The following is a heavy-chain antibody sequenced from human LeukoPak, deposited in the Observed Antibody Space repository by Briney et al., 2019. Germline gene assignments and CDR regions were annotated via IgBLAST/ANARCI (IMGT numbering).Heavy chain of an antibody. V-gene: IGHV3-23*01. D-gene: IGHD3-10*01. CDR3: AKAGGWFGELLQTSADNWFDP. CDR2: TVGGGDGT. CDR1: GFTFSSTS. J-gene: IGHJ5*02. Sequence: PGGSLRLSCAASGFTFSSTSMSWVRQAPGKGLEWVAVTVGGGDGTYYADSVKGRFTISRDNPKNTLYLQMNSLRAEDTAVYYCAKAGGWFGELLQTSADNWFDPWGQGTLVTVSS.